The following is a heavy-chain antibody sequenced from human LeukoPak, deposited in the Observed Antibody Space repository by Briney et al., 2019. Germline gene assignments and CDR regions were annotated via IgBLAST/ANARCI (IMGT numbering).Heavy chain of an antibody. CDR1: GGSFSGYY. CDR2: INHSGST. D-gene: IGHD2-2*01. J-gene: IGHJ4*02. CDR3: ARASRDCISTSCPRFVY. V-gene: IGHV4-34*01. Sequence: PSETLFLTCAVYGGSFSGYYWSWIRQPPGKGLEWIGEINHSGSTNYNPSLKSRVTISVDTSKNHFSLKLSSVTAADTAVYYCARASRDCISTSCPRFVYWGQGTLVTVSS.